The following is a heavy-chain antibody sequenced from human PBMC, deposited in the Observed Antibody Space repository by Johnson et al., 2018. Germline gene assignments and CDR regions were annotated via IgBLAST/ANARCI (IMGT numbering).Heavy chain of an antibody. CDR1: GFTFSSYA. D-gene: IGHD3-22*01. Sequence: VQLVESGGGLVEPGGSLRLCCAASGFTFSSYAMHWVRQAPGKGLEYVSAISSNGGGTYNATSVKGRFTISRDNSKNTLYLQMGSLGAEDMRVYYCARAVDRLPDGYFQHWGQGTLVTVSS. CDR2: ISSNGGGT. CDR3: ARAVDRLPDGYFQH. V-gene: IGHV3-64*01. J-gene: IGHJ1*01.